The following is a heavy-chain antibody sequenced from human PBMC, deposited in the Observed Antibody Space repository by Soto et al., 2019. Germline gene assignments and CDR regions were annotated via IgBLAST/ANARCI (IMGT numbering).Heavy chain of an antibody. J-gene: IGHJ3*01. CDR1: GYTFTSYA. CDR3: ARDPLKDTIFGVLNL. D-gene: IGHD3-3*01. Sequence: ASVKVSCKASGYTFTSYAMHWLRQAPGQRLEWMGWINAGNGNTKYSQKFQGRVTITRDTSASTAYMELSSLRSEDTAVYYCARDPLKDTIFGVLNLWGQGTMVTVSS. V-gene: IGHV1-3*01. CDR2: INAGNGNT.